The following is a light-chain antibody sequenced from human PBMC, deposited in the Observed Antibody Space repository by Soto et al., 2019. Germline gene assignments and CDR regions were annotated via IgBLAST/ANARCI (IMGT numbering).Light chain of an antibody. J-gene: IGLJ1*01. CDR3: SSFTNSSNLV. V-gene: IGLV2-14*01. Sequence: QSALTQPASVSGSPGQPITISCTGTSSDVGSFDFVAWYQHNPGKAPKLMIYDVSNRPSGVSGRFSGSKSGNTASLSISGLQTEDEANYYCSSFTNSSNLVFGTGTKVTV. CDR2: DVS. CDR1: SSDVGSFDF.